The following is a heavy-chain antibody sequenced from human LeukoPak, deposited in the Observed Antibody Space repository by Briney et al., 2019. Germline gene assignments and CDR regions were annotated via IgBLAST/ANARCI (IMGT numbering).Heavy chain of an antibody. D-gene: IGHD3-22*01. J-gene: IGHJ4*02. CDR3: ASRELYDGSGYYFW. Sequence: SETLSLTCAVSGGSISSSNWWSWVRQPPGKGLEWIGEIYHSGSTNYNPSLKSRVTISVDKSKNQFSLKLSSVTAADTAVYYCASRELYDGSGYYFWWGQGTLVTVSS. V-gene: IGHV4-4*02. CDR2: IYHSGST. CDR1: GGSISSSNW.